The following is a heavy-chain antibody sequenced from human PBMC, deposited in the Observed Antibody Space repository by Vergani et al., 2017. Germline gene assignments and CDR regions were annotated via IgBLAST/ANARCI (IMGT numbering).Heavy chain of an antibody. D-gene: IGHD3-22*01. CDR3: ARETGYYYDSSGSHWFDP. CDR2: INPSGGST. J-gene: IGHJ5*02. Sequence: QLQLVQSGAEVKKPGASVKVSCKASGYTFTSYYMHWVRQAPGQGLEWMGIINPSGGSTSYAQKFQGRVTMTRDTSTSTVYMELSSLRSEDTAVYYCARETGYYYDSSGSHWFDPWGQGTLVTVSS. CDR1: GYTFTSYY. V-gene: IGHV1-46*03.